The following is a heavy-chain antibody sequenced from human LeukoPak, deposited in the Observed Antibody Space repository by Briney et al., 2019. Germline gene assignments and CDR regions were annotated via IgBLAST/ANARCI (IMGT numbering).Heavy chain of an antibody. CDR2: ISSSGNAV. J-gene: IGHJ4*02. CDR3: ATGWPLRFDC. Sequence: GGSLRLSCAASGFTFSGYEMNWVRQAPGRGLEWVSYISSSGNAVRYADSMKGRFTISRDNAKNSLYLQMNSLRAEDTAVYYCATGWPLRFDCWGQGTLVTVSS. D-gene: IGHD2-15*01. V-gene: IGHV3-48*03. CDR1: GFTFSGYE.